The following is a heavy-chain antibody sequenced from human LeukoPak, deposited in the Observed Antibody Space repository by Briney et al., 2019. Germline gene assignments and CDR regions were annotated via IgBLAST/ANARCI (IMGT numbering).Heavy chain of an antibody. CDR3: ARQPNIVVVDNWFDP. J-gene: IGHJ5*02. D-gene: IGHD2-15*01. V-gene: IGHV4-39*07. CDR2: IYYGGSA. CDR1: GGSITSSGFY. Sequence: SDTLSLTCTVSGGSITSSGFYWGWIRQPPGKGLEWIGNIYYGGSAYYNPSLKSRVTISVDTSKNQFSLKLSSVTAAETAVYYCARQPNIVVVDNWFDPWGQGTLVAVSS.